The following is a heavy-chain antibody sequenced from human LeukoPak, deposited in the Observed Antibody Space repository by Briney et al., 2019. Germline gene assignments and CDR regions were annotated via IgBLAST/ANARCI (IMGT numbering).Heavy chain of an antibody. V-gene: IGHV3-7*04. Sequence: GGPLRLSCAASGFTFSRPWISWVRQAPGKGLEWVANIKQDGSDKYYVDSVKGRFTISRDNAKNSVYLLINCLRAEDTAVYYCARSPYHIICTLSYFHYWGQGTLVTVSS. D-gene: IGHD2-8*01. J-gene: IGHJ4*02. CDR2: IKQDGSDK. CDR3: ARSPYHIICTLSYFHY. CDR1: GFTFSRPW.